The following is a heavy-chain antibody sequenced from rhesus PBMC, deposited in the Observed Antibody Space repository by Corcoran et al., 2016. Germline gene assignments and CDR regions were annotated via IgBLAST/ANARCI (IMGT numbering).Heavy chain of an antibody. J-gene: IGHJ4*01. D-gene: IGHD4-23*01. V-gene: IGHV3-59*01. Sequence: EVQLVESGGGLAKPGGSLRLSCVASGFTFSDHYMHGVRQATGKGLEWISGLCDPAVNKCYAESVKGRFTISRDNAKNTLYLQMDSLRAEDTAVYYCADQYSNTPFDYWGQGVLVTVSS. CDR1: GFTFSDHY. CDR2: LCDPAVNK. CDR3: ADQYSNTPFDY.